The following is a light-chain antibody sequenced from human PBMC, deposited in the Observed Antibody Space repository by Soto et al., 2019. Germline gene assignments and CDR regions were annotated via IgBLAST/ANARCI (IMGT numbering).Light chain of an antibody. J-gene: IGLJ2*01. Sequence: QSVLTQPPSASGTPGQRVTISCSGSNSNIGSNTVNWYQQLPGTAPKLLIYGNNQRPSGVPDRFSGSKSDTSASLAISGLQSEDEADYYCATWDASLNGVVFGGGTKLTVL. CDR2: GNN. V-gene: IGLV1-44*01. CDR1: NSNIGSNT. CDR3: ATWDASLNGVV.